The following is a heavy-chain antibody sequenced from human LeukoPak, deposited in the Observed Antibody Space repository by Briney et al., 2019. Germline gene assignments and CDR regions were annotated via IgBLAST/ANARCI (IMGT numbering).Heavy chain of an antibody. D-gene: IGHD4-23*01. J-gene: IGHJ4*02. CDR1: GGSISGYY. Sequence: PSETLSLTCSVSGGSISGYYWNWIRQPPGEGLEWVGHIYYSGSTNYNPSLKSRVTISVDTSKNQFSLKLSSVTAADTAVYYCARAAYGGNSALFDYWGQGTLVTASS. V-gene: IGHV4-59*01. CDR2: IYYSGST. CDR3: ARAAYGGNSALFDY.